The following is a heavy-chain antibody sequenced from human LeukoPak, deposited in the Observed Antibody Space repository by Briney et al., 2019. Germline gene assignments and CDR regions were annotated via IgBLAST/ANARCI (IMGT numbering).Heavy chain of an antibody. D-gene: IGHD6-13*01. V-gene: IGHV3-23*01. Sequence: GGSLRLSCAASGFTFGTYAMNWVRRAPGKGLEWVSGISNSGGSSYYAASLKGRFTISRDNSKNTLYLQMNSLRAEDTAVYYCAKTGSSNWYYFDYWGQGTLVTVSS. CDR1: GFTFGTYA. CDR2: ISNSGGSS. CDR3: AKTGSSNWYYFDY. J-gene: IGHJ4*02.